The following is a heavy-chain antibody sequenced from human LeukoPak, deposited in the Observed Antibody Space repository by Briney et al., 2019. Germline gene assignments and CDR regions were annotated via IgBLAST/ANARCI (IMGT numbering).Heavy chain of an antibody. CDR2: IYHSGST. J-gene: IGHJ4*02. CDR3: ARRAGYDFWSGYYSDY. V-gene: IGHV4-30-2*01. Sequence: PSETLSLTCAVSGGSISSGGYSWSWIRQPPGKGLEWIGYIYHSGSTNYNPSLKSRVTISVDTSKNQFSLKLSSVTAADTAVYYCARRAGYDFWSGYYSDYWGQGTLVTVSS. D-gene: IGHD3-3*01. CDR1: GGSISSGGYS.